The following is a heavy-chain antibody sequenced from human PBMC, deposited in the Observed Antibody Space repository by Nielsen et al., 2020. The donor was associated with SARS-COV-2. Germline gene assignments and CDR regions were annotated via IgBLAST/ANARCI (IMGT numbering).Heavy chain of an antibody. V-gene: IGHV1-18*04. D-gene: IGHD2-2*01. CDR2: ISAYNGNT. CDR1: GYTFTSYG. CDR3: ARDPPGYCSSTSCPGYYYYYYMDV. Sequence: ASVQVSCKASGYTFTSYGISWVRQAPGQGLEWMGWISAYNGNTNYAQKLQGRVTMTTDTSTSTAYMELRSLRSDDTAVYYCARDPPGYCSSTSCPGYYYYYYMDVWGKGTTVTVSS. J-gene: IGHJ6*03.